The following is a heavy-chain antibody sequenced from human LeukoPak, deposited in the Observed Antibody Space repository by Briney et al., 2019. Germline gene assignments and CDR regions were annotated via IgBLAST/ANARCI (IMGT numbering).Heavy chain of an antibody. CDR3: ARRSEGYYDSSGYPIFDI. CDR1: GYTFTSYD. J-gene: IGHJ3*02. CDR2: MNPNSGNT. Sequence: ASVKVSCKASGYTFTSYDINWVRQATGQGLEWMGWMNPNSGNTGYAQKLQGRVTMTTDTSTSTAYMELRSLRSDDTAVYYCARRSEGYYDSSGYPIFDIWGQGTMVTVSS. V-gene: IGHV1-8*01. D-gene: IGHD3-22*01.